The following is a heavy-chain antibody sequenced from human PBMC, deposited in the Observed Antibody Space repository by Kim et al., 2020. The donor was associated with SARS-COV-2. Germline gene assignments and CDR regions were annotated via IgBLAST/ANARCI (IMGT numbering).Heavy chain of an antibody. CDR2: IYYSGST. J-gene: IGHJ4*02. CDR3: ARLKWGRSELDY. V-gene: IGHV4-39*01. D-gene: IGHD1-26*01. Sequence: SETLSLTCTVSGGSISSSSYYWGWIRQPPGKGLEWIGSIYYSGSTYYNPSLKSRVTISVDTSKNQFSLKLSSVTAADTAVYYCARLKWGRSELDYWGQGTLVTVSS. CDR1: GGSISSSSYY.